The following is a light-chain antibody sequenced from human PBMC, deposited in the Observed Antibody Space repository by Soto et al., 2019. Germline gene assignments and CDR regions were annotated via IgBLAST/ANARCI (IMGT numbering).Light chain of an antibody. Sequence: DIQMTQSTSTLSGSVGDRVTITCRASQSISSWLAWYQQKPGKAPKLLIYDASSLESGVPSRFSGSGSGTEFTLTISSLQPDDFATYYCQQYNSYSWTFGQGTKV. V-gene: IGKV1-5*01. CDR1: QSISSW. CDR2: DAS. CDR3: QQYNSYSWT. J-gene: IGKJ1*01.